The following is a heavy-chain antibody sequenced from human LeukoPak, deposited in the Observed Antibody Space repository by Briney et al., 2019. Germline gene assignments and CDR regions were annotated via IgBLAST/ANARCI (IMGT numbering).Heavy chain of an antibody. CDR3: GGDPKYYFDY. CDR2: IKGKTDGGTT. CDR1: GFTFSNAW. J-gene: IGHJ4*02. D-gene: IGHD2-21*02. V-gene: IGHV3-15*01. Sequence: GGSLRLSCAASGFTFSNAWMSWVRQAPGKGLEWVGRIKGKTDGGTTDYAAPVKGRFTISRDDSKNTLYLQMNSLKTEDTAVYYCGGDPKYYFDYWGQGTLVTVSS.